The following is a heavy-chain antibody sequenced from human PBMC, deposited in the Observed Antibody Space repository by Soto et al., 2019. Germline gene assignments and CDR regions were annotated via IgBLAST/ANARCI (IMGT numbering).Heavy chain of an antibody. V-gene: IGHV1-69*13. CDR3: ASRTDYGDSLGYYYYYGMDV. J-gene: IGHJ6*02. D-gene: IGHD4-17*01. CDR2: IIPIFGTA. CDR1: GGTFSSYA. Sequence: SVKVSCKASGGTFSSYAISWVRQAPGQGLEWMGGIIPIFGTANYAQKFQGRVTITADESTSTAYMEPSSLRSEDTAVYYCASRTDYGDSLGYYYYYGMDVWGQGTTVTVSS.